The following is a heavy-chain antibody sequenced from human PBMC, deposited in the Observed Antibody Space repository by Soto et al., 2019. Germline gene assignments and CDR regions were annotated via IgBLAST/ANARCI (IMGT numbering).Heavy chain of an antibody. D-gene: IGHD1-7*01. CDR1: GGTFSSYA. Sequence: QVQLVQSGAEVKKPGSSVKVSCKASGGTFSSYAISWVRQAPGQGLEWMGGIIPIVDTADYAQKFQGRVTITADEATSTAYMALSRLTSEDTAVYYCASHGITGTWVYYYGMDVWGQGTTVTVSS. V-gene: IGHV1-69*12. J-gene: IGHJ6*02. CDR2: IIPIVDTA. CDR3: ASHGITGTWVYYYGMDV.